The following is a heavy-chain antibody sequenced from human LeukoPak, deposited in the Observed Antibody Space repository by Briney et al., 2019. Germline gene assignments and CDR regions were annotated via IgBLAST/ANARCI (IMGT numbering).Heavy chain of an antibody. V-gene: IGHV4-59*05. CDR3: ARHQEGEYFGELFDY. Sequence: SETLSLTCTVSGGSISSYYWSWIRQPPGKGLEWIGSVHYSGSAHYNPSLKSRATISVDASNNQFSLKLSSVTAADTAVYYCARHQEGEYFGELFDYWGQGTLVTVSS. CDR2: VHYSGSA. CDR1: GGSISSYY. J-gene: IGHJ4*02. D-gene: IGHD3-10*01.